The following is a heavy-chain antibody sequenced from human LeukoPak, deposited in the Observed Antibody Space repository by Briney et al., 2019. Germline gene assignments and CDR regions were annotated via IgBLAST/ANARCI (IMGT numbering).Heavy chain of an antibody. V-gene: IGHV3-21*06. CDR2: IDSSGGYM. CDR3: LRGDRRDY. J-gene: IGHJ4*02. CDR1: GFTF. Sequence: PGGSLRLSCEASGFTFMNWARQAPGKGLEWVSSIDSSGGYMFYADSVKGRFIISRDNAKDSLYLQMNSLRVEDTAVYYCLRGDRRDYWGQGTLVTVPS.